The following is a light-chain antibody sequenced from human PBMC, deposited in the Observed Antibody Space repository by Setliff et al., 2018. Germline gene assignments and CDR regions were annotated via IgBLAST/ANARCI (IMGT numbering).Light chain of an antibody. J-gene: IGLJ3*02. V-gene: IGLV2-23*02. CDR1: SSDIGSYHL. CDR3: CSYVTGGTLA. CDR2: EVN. Sequence: QSALPQPASVSGSPGQSITISCAGTSSDIGSYHLVSWYQQHPGKVPKLMIYEVNKRPSGVSSRFSGSKSGNTASLTISGLQPEDEGDYYCCSYVTGGTLAFGGGTKVTVL.